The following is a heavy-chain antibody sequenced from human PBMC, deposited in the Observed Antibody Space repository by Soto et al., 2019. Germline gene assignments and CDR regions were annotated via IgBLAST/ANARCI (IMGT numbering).Heavy chain of an antibody. D-gene: IGHD3-22*01. CDR2: ISYDGSNK. Sequence: GGSLRLSCAAPGFTFSSYAMHWVRQAPGKGLEWVAVISYDGSNKYYADSVKGRFTISRDNSKNTLYLQMNSLRAEDTAVYYCARERTRWLALDYWGQGTLVTVSS. V-gene: IGHV3-30-3*01. CDR1: GFTFSSYA. CDR3: ARERTRWLALDY. J-gene: IGHJ4*02.